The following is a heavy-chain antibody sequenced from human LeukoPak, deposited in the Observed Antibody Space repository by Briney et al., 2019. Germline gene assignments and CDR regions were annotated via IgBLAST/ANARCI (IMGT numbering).Heavy chain of an antibody. CDR1: GGSISSYY. Sequence: SETLSLTCTVSGGSISSYYWSWLRQPPGKGLELIGYIYYSGSTNYNPSLKSRVTISVDTSKNQFSLKLSSVTAADPAVYYCAGHFYYYGMDVWGQGTTVTVSS. CDR3: AGHFYYYGMDV. CDR2: IYYSGST. J-gene: IGHJ6*02. V-gene: IGHV4-59*08.